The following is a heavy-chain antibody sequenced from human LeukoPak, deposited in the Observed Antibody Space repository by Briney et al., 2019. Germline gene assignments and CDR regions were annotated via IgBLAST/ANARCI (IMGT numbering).Heavy chain of an antibody. D-gene: IGHD2-21*02. Sequence: GRSLRLSCAASGFTFSSYGMHWVRQASGKGLEWVAVISYDGSNKYYADSVKGRFTISRDNSKETLNLQMNSLRAEDTAIYYCAKVWEAYCGGDCFSPFDYWGQGTLVTVSS. V-gene: IGHV3-30*18. CDR2: ISYDGSNK. CDR1: GFTFSSYG. J-gene: IGHJ4*02. CDR3: AKVWEAYCGGDCFSPFDY.